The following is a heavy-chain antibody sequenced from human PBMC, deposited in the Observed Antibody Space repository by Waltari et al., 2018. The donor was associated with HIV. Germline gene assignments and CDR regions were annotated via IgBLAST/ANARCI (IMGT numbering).Heavy chain of an antibody. CDR1: GGSISSYY. J-gene: IGHJ5*02. CDR2: IYYSGST. V-gene: IGHV4-59*01. CDR3: ARVEGDMYYYDSSGSYNWFDP. D-gene: IGHD3-22*01. Sequence: QVQLQESGPGLVKPSETLSLTCTVSGGSISSYYWSWIRQPPGKGLEWIGYIYYSGSTNYNPSLKGRVTISVDTSKNQFSLKLSSVTAADTAVYYCARVEGDMYYYDSSGSYNWFDPWGQGTLVTVSS.